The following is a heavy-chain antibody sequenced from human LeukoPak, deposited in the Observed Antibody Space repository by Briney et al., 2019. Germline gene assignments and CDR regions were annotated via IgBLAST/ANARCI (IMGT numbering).Heavy chain of an antibody. CDR2: IRYDGSNK. J-gene: IGHJ4*02. V-gene: IGHV3-30*02. CDR1: GFTFSSYG. D-gene: IGHD3-22*01. CDR3: ARALADSRGYYLGFDY. Sequence: PGGSLRLSCAASGFTFSSYGMHWVRQAPGKGLERVAFIRYDGSNKYYADSVKGRFTISRDNSKNTLYLQMNSLRPDDTALYYCARALADSRGYYLGFDYWGQGTLVTVSS.